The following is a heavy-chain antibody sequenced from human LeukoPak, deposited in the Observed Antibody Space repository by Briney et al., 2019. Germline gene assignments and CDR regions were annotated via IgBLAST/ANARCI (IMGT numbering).Heavy chain of an antibody. CDR2: INWKGDSP. D-gene: IGHD6-13*01. V-gene: IGHV3-20*04. CDR1: GFTFDDYG. Sequence: GGSLRLSCAASGFTFDDYGMSWVRQAPGKGLEWVSGINWKGDSPGYGDSVKGRFIISRDNAKNSLSLQMNSLRAEDTAVYYCARGPPTFSSWYTYYYMDVWGKGTTVTISS. CDR3: ARGPPTFSSWYTYYYMDV. J-gene: IGHJ6*03.